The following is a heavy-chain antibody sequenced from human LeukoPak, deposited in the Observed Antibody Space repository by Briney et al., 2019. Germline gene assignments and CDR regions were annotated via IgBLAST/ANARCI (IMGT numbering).Heavy chain of an antibody. J-gene: IGHJ6*03. CDR3: ARGRVSSSTWYSTYYYYFYMDV. Sequence: NSSETLSLTCTVSGGSISSYYWSWIRQPPGKGLEWIGYVDHSGSTNFNPSLNGRVSISRDTTKNLFSLRLRSVTAADTAVYFCARGRVSSSTWYSTYYYYFYMDVWGKGTTVTVSS. CDR1: GGSISSYY. D-gene: IGHD1-1*01. V-gene: IGHV4-59*01. CDR2: VDHSGST.